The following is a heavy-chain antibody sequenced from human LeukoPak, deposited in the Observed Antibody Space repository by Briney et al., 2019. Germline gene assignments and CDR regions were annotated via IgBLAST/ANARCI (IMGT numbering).Heavy chain of an antibody. CDR3: ARGWLAETTVVTPYNY. V-gene: IGHV1-69*13. Sequence: ASVKVSCKASGGTFSNFAINWVRQAPGQGLEWMGGIIPIFGKANYAQKFQGRVTITADESTRTAYMELSSLRSEDTAVYYCARGWLAETTVVTPYNYWGRGTLVSVSS. CDR2: IIPIFGKA. D-gene: IGHD4-23*01. CDR1: GGTFSNFA. J-gene: IGHJ4*02.